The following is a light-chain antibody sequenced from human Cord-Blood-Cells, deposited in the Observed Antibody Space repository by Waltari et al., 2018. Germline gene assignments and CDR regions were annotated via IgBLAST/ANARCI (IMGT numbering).Light chain of an antibody. Sequence: DSQMTQSPSTLSASVRNRVTSTGRAIQSISSWLAWYQQKPVKAPKLLIYKASSLESGVPSSFSGCGSGKEFTITISRLQDDDFVTYYCQQYNSYSPTFGQGTKLEIK. CDR3: QQYNSYSPT. CDR2: KAS. J-gene: IGKJ2*01. V-gene: IGKV1-5*03. CDR1: QSISSW.